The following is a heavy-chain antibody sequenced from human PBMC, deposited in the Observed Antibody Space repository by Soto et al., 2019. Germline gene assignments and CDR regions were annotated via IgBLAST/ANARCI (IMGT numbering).Heavy chain of an antibody. CDR2: INAGNGNT. CDR3: ARWVGGNYFHY. CDR1: GYTFTSYA. V-gene: IGHV1-3*01. Sequence: ASVKVSCKASGYTFTSYAMHWVRQALGQRLEWMGWINAGNGNTKYSQKFQARVTITRDTSASTAYMQLNSLRSEDTAVYYCARWVGGNYFHYWGQGTLVTVSS. J-gene: IGHJ4*02. D-gene: IGHD1-26*01.